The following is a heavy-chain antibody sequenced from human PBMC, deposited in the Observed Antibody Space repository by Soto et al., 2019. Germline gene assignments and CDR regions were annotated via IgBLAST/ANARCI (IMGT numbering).Heavy chain of an antibody. CDR3: ARFGTYYESSGFAY. Sequence: GGSLRLSCAASGFTFSHNWMHWVRQAPGKGLEWVSRIDSSGTSTTYADSVKGRFTISRDNAKNTLYLQMNSLTAEDTAVYYCARFGTYYESSGFAYWGQGTLVTVYS. D-gene: IGHD3-22*01. J-gene: IGHJ4*02. CDR1: GFTFSHNW. V-gene: IGHV3-74*03. CDR2: IDSSGTST.